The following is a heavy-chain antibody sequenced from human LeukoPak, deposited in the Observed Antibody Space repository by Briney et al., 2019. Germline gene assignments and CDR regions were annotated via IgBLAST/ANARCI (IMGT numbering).Heavy chain of an antibody. CDR3: AKAGTIFGVVNPYYYYYMDV. V-gene: IGHV3-48*03. CDR2: ISSSGSTI. J-gene: IGHJ6*03. D-gene: IGHD3-3*01. CDR1: GFTFSSYE. Sequence: GGSLRLSCAASGFTFSSYEMNWVRQAPGKGLEWVSYISSSGSTIYYADSVKGRFTISRDNAKNSLYLQMNSLRAEDTAVYYCAKAGTIFGVVNPYYYYYMDVWGKGTTVTVSS.